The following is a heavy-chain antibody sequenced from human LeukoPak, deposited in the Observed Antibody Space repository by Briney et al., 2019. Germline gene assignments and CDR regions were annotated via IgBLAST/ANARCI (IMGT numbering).Heavy chain of an antibody. D-gene: IGHD3-10*01. Sequence: GGSLRLSCAASGFTFSSYWMHWVRQAPGKGLVWVSRINSDGSSTSYADSVKGRFTISRDNAKNTLYLQMNSLRAEDTAVYYCAKGSTSMVRGDTNFDYWGQGTLVTVSS. CDR1: GFTFSSYW. V-gene: IGHV3-74*01. CDR3: AKGSTSMVRGDTNFDY. CDR2: INSDGSST. J-gene: IGHJ4*02.